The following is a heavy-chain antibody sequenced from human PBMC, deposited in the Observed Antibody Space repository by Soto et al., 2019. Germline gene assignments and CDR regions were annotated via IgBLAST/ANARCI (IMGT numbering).Heavy chain of an antibody. Sequence: PSQTLSLTCAISGDSVSSNSSGWNCIRQTPSRGLEWLGRTYYRSKWYFNYAVSVESRITINLDTSKNQFSLKLNSVTAADTAVYYCASPGYCSDGTCYPEYWGQGTLVTVSS. D-gene: IGHD2-15*01. CDR3: ASPGYCSDGTCYPEY. CDR2: TYYRSKWYF. V-gene: IGHV6-1*01. J-gene: IGHJ4*02. CDR1: GDSVSSNSSG.